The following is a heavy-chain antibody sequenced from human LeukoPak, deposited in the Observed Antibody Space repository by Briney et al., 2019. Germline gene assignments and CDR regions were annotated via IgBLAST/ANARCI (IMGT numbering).Heavy chain of an antibody. Sequence: PSQTLSLTCAVSGDSISRTGSISRDGYYWSWIRQAPGKGLEWIGNIFYSGNTYYNPSLKSRVTISVDTLKNHFSLKLNSVTAADTAVYYCARAPPVVVDPHYYYYGMDVWGQGTTVTVSS. D-gene: IGHD3-22*01. CDR3: ARAPPVVVDPHYYYYGMDV. V-gene: IGHV4-30-2*01. J-gene: IGHJ6*02. CDR1: GDSISRTGSISRDGYY. CDR2: IFYSGNT.